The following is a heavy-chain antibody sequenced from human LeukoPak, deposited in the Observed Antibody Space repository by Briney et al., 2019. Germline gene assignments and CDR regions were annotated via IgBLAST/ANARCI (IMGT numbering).Heavy chain of an antibody. V-gene: IGHV4-4*02. CDR3: AREWSGWKREDYWYFDL. J-gene: IGHJ2*01. D-gene: IGHD6-19*01. CDR1: GDSVATDTW. CDR2: IHHGGTT. Sequence: SGTLSLTCAVSGDSVATDTWWSWVRQPPGRGLEWIGDIHHGGTTSYNPSLKTRATLSVDKSKNHFSLKLKSVTAADTAVYYCAREWSGWKREDYWYFDLWGRGTLVTVSS.